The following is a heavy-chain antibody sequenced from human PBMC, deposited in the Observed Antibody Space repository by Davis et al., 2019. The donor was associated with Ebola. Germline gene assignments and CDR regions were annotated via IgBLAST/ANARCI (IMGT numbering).Heavy chain of an antibody. V-gene: IGHV3-64*01. CDR1: GFIFSSYA. CDR2: ISSNGGTT. J-gene: IGHJ5*02. Sequence: PGGSLRLSCAASGFIFSSYAMHWVRQAPGKGLEYVSGISSNGGTTYYANSVKGRFAISRDNSKNTLYLQMGSLRAEDMAVYYCARGKDCSGSSCYHWFDPWGQGTLVTVSS. D-gene: IGHD2-2*01. CDR3: ARGKDCSGSSCYHWFDP.